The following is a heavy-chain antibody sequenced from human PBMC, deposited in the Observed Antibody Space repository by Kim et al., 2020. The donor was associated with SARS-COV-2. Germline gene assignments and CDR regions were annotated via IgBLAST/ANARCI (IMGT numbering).Heavy chain of an antibody. Sequence: SETLSLNCTVSGGSISSGGYYWSWIRQHPGKGLEWIGYIYYSGSTYYNPSLKSRVTISVDTSKNQFSLKLSSVTAADTAVYYCARARYSSSWYYYGMDVWGQGTTVTVSS. J-gene: IGHJ6*02. V-gene: IGHV4-31*03. CDR1: GGSISSGGYY. D-gene: IGHD6-13*01. CDR2: IYYSGST. CDR3: ARARYSSSWYYYGMDV.